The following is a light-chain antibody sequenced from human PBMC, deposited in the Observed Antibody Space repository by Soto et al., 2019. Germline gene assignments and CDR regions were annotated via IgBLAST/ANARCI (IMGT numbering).Light chain of an antibody. CDR3: SSWTSTSTYV. V-gene: IGLV2-14*03. CDR2: DVF. Sequence: QSVLTQDASVSGSPGQSITISCTGTSSDVGSYNYVSWYQHHPGKAPKLMIYDVFTRPSGVSNRFSASKSGNTASPTISALPAEDAADYYCSSWTSTSTYVFGSGTKLTVL. J-gene: IGLJ1*01. CDR1: SSDVGSYNY.